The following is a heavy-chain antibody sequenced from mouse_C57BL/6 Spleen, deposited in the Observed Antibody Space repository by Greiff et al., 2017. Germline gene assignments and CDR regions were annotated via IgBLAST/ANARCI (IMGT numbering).Heavy chain of an antibody. CDR2: IDPETGGT. Sequence: VQLQQSGAELVRPGASVTLSCKASGYTFTDYEMHWVKQTPVHGLEWIGAIDPETGGTAYNQKFKGKAILTADKSSSTAYMELRSLTSEDSAVYYCTRASYGSSLYYAMDYWGQGTSVTVSS. CDR1: GYTFTDYE. J-gene: IGHJ4*01. D-gene: IGHD1-1*01. CDR3: TRASYGSSLYYAMDY. V-gene: IGHV1-15*01.